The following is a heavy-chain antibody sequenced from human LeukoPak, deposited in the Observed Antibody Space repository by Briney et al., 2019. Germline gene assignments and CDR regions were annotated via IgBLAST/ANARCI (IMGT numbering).Heavy chain of an antibody. CDR2: IYYSGST. D-gene: IGHD2-8*02. J-gene: IGHJ4*02. CDR1: GGSISSYY. CDR3: ARLPTDLLAFDY. V-gene: IGHV4-59*08. Sequence: SETLSLTCTASGGSISSYYWSWIRQPPGKGLEWIGYIYYSGSTNYNPSLKSRVTISVDTSKNQFSLKLSSVTAADTAVYYCARLPTDLLAFDYWGQGTLVTVSS.